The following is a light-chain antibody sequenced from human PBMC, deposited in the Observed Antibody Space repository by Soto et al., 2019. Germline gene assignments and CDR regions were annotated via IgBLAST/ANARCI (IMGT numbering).Light chain of an antibody. V-gene: IGKV1-39*01. CDR3: QQSYTPPYT. Sequence: DIQMTQSPSSLSASLGDGVTITCRASQRISFYLNWYQLKPGKAPNLLISDASSLQSGVPSRFSGTGSGTNFTLTISSLQPEDFATYYCQQSYTPPYTFGQGTKLEIK. CDR1: QRISFY. J-gene: IGKJ2*01. CDR2: DAS.